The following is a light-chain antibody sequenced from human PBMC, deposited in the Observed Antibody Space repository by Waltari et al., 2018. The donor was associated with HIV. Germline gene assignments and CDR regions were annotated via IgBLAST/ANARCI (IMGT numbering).Light chain of an antibody. CDR3: SSHAGSNNYV. CDR2: EVS. J-gene: IGLJ1*01. V-gene: IGLV2-8*01. CDR1: SSDVGGYDY. Sequence: QSALTQPPSASGSPGQSVTISCSGTSSDVGGYDYVSWYQQHPGKAPKLMIYEVSKRPSGVPDRCAGSKSGNTASLTVSGLQAEDEADYYCSSHAGSNNYVFGTGTKVTVL.